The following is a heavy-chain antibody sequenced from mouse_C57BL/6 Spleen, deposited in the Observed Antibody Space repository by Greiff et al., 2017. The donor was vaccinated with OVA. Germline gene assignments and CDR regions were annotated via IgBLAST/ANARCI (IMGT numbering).Heavy chain of an antibody. CDR1: GFTFSDYG. CDR3: ARLDLAWFAY. CDR2: ISSGSSTI. J-gene: IGHJ3*01. Sequence: EVQLVESGGGLVKPGGSLKLSCAASGFTFSDYGMHWVRQAPEKGLEWVGYISSGSSTIYYADTVKGRFTISRDNAKNTLFLQMTSLRSEDTAMYYCARLDLAWFAYWGQGTLVTVSA. V-gene: IGHV5-17*01.